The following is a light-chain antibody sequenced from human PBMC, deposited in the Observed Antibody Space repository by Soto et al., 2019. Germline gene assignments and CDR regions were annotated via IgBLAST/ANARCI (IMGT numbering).Light chain of an antibody. J-gene: IGLJ3*02. CDR2: HND. CDR1: GSNIGGNT. Sequence: QAVVTQPPSASGTPGQSVTVSCSGSGSNIGGNTVNWYQQVPGTAPKLLIYHNDRRPSGVPDRFSGSKSGTSASLAISGLQSADEADYYCAVWDDSLNGPVFGGGTKVTVL. CDR3: AVWDDSLNGPV. V-gene: IGLV1-44*01.